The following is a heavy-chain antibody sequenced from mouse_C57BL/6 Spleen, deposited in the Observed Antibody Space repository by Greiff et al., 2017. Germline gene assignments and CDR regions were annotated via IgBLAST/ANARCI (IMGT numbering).Heavy chain of an antibody. V-gene: IGHV1-62-2*01. CDR2: FYPGSGSI. CDR1: GYTFTEYT. CDR3: ARHEKGIYYGNYVGYFDV. J-gene: IGHJ1*03. Sequence: VQLQQSGAELVKPGASVKLSCKASGYTFTEYTIHWVKQRSGQGLEWIGWFYPGSGSIKYNEKFKDKATLTADKSSSTVYMELSRLTSEDSAVYFCARHEKGIYYGNYVGYFDVWGTGTTVTVSS. D-gene: IGHD2-1*01.